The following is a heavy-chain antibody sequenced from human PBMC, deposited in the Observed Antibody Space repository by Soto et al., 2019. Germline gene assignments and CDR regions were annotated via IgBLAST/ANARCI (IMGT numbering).Heavy chain of an antibody. CDR2: TYYRSKWYN. CDR1: GYRVWSNRAA. V-gene: IGHV6-1*01. J-gene: IGHJ6*02. Sequence: SQAVSLTYGTSGYRVWSNRAACTWIRQFPSRVLEWLGRTYYRSKWYNEYAPSLKSRMTINSDTSKNQFSLQLNSVTPEDTAVYYCAREIGYSSSWVTAYYYYGMDVWGQGTTVTGSS. CDR3: AREIGYSSSWVTAYYYYGMDV. D-gene: IGHD6-13*01.